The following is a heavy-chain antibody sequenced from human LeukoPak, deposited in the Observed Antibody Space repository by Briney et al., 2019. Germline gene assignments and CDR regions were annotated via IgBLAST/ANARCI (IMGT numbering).Heavy chain of an antibody. Sequence: SETLSLTCSVSGGSINSHYWSWIRQPPGKGLEWIGFIYYTGSTNYNPSLKSRVTMSVDTSKNQFSLKLRSVTAADTAVYFCARYYCRGTCFHLEYWGRGTLVTVSS. CDR2: IYYTGST. CDR1: GGSINSHY. J-gene: IGHJ4*02. D-gene: IGHD2-15*01. V-gene: IGHV4-59*11. CDR3: ARYYCRGTCFHLEY.